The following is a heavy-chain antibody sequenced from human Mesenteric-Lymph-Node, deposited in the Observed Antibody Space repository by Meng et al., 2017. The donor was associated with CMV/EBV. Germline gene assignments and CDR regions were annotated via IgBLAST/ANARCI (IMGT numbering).Heavy chain of an antibody. CDR3: AKGRGGTDCNYGMDV. CDR2: ISGSGDNT. Sequence: GGSLRLSCAASGFTFSSYAMSWVRQAPGRGLEWVSTISGSGDNTYYADSVRGRFTISRDNSKNTLFLQMNSLRGEDTALYFCAKGRGGTDCNYGMDVWGQGTTVTVSS. J-gene: IGHJ6*02. CDR1: GFTFSSYA. V-gene: IGHV3-23*01. D-gene: IGHD2-21*02.